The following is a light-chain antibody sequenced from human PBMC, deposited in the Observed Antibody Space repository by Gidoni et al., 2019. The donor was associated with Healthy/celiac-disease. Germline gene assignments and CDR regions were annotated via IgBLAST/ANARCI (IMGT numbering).Light chain of an antibody. CDR2: GNS. CDR3: QSYDSSLSGVV. V-gene: IGLV1-40*01. CDR1: SYNIGAGYD. J-gene: IGLJ2*01. Sequence: QSVLTQPPSVSGAPGQRVTIPCTGSSYNIGAGYDVHWYPQLPGHAPKLLIYGNSNRPSGVPDRFSGSKSGTSASLAITGLQAEDEADYYCQSYDSSLSGVVFGGGTKLTVL.